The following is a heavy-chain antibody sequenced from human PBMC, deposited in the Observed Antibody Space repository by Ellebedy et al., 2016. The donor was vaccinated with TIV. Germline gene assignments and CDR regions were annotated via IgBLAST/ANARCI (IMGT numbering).Heavy chain of an antibody. D-gene: IGHD6-13*01. CDR1: GFSVSGHF. Sequence: GGSLRLSCAVSGFSVSGHFMSWVRQAPGKGLEWVAFIRYDGSNKNYADSVKGRFTISRDNSKNTLYLQMNSLRAEDTAVYYCAKDYQGVLADAFDIWGQGTVVSVSS. V-gene: IGHV3-30*02. J-gene: IGHJ3*02. CDR2: IRYDGSNK. CDR3: AKDYQGVLADAFDI.